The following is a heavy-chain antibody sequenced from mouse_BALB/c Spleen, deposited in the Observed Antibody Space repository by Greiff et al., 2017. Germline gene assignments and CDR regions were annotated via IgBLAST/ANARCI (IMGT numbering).Heavy chain of an antibody. CDR3: AREEIYYDYSYFDY. V-gene: IGHV2-9*02. Sequence: VKVVESGPGLVAPSQSLSITCTVSGFSLTSYGVHWVRQPPGKGLEWLGVIWAGGSTNYNSALMSRLSISKDNSKSQVFLKMNSLQTDDTAMYYCAREEIYYDYSYFDYWGQGTTLTVSS. CDR2: IWAGGST. J-gene: IGHJ2*01. D-gene: IGHD2-4*01. CDR1: GFSLTSYG.